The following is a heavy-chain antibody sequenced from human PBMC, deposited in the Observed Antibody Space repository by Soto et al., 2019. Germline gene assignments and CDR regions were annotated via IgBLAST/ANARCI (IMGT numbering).Heavy chain of an antibody. Sequence: QVQLVQSGAEVKRPGSSVKVSCESSGDTFNSYVISWVRQAPGQGLEWMGGIIPIIGVTHYAQKFQGRVTMSALSSTCTAYMASTNLEFEDTALYYCARESLGATGDDHWGQGTLVTVSS. CDR2: IIPIIGVT. CDR3: ARESLGATGDDH. D-gene: IGHD3-16*01. J-gene: IGHJ4*02. V-gene: IGHV1-69*17. CDR1: GDTFNSYV.